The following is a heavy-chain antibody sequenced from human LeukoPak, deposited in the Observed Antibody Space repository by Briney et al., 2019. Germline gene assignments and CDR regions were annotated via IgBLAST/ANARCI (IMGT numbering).Heavy chain of an antibody. CDR3: ARGSYCGGDCTGRFDP. CDR1: GFTFTSYT. CDR2: ISSSSSYI. D-gene: IGHD2-21*02. J-gene: IGHJ5*02. V-gene: IGHV3-21*01. Sequence: GGFLRLSCAASGFTFTSYTMNWVRQAPGKGLEWVSSISSSSSYIYYADSVKGRFTISRDNAKNSLYLQMNSLRAEDTAVYYCARGSYCGGDCTGRFDPWGQGTLVTVSS.